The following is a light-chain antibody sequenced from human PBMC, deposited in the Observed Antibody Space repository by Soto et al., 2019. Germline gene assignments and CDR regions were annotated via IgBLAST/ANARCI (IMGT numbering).Light chain of an antibody. J-gene: IGLJ2*01. CDR2: EVT. V-gene: IGLV2-14*01. CDR1: SSDVGGYNY. Sequence: QSVLTQPASVSGSPGQSITISCTGTSSDVGGYNYVSWYQQHPGKAPKLMIYEVTNRPSGVSNRFSGSKSGNTASLTISGLQAEDEDDYYCSSYTSSNTLVLGGGTKVTVL. CDR3: SSYTSSNTLV.